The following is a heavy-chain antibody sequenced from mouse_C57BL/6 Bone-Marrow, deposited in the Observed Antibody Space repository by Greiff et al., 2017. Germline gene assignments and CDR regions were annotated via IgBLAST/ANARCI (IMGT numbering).Heavy chain of an antibody. Sequence: VQLKESGAELVRPGASVKLSCTASGFNIKDDYMHWVKQWPEQGLEWIGWIDPENGDTKCASKFQGKATITADTSSNTAYLQLSSLTSEDTAVYYCTALRNWGQGTTLTVSS. V-gene: IGHV14-4*01. CDR1: GFNIKDDY. J-gene: IGHJ2*01. CDR3: TALRN. CDR2: IDPENGDT.